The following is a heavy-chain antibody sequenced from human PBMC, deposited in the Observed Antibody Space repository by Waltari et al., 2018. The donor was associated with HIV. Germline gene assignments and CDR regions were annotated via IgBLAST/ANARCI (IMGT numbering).Heavy chain of an antibody. V-gene: IGHV3-64*01. Sequence: KGLEYVSAISSNGGSTYYANSVKGRFTISRDNSKNTLYLQMGSLRAEDMAVYYCARGICSSTSCKGYYYGMDVWGQGTTVTVSS. J-gene: IGHJ6*02. CDR3: ARGICSSTSCKGYYYGMDV. CDR2: ISSNGGST. D-gene: IGHD2-2*01.